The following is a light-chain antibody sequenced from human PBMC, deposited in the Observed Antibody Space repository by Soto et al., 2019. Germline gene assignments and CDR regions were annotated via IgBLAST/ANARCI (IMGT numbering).Light chain of an antibody. CDR2: GNT. CDR1: SSNIGAGYD. V-gene: IGLV1-40*01. Sequence: QSVLKQPPSVSGAPGQRVTISCTGSSSNIGAGYDVHWYQQLPGTAPKLLIFGNTNRPSGVPDRFSGSKSGASASLAITGLQAEDEADFCCQSFDSSLTAWVFVPGTKLTVL. CDR3: QSFDSSLTAWV. J-gene: IGLJ1*01.